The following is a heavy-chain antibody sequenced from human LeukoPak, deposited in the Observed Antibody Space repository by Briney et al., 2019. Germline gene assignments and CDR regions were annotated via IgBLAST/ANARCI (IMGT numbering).Heavy chain of an antibody. CDR3: AKDLRYYDSSGFDY. Sequence: GVSLRLSCAASGFTFSSYGMQWVRQAPGKGREGVAVISYDGSNKYYADSVKGRFTISRDNSKNTLYLKMNSLRAEDTAVYYCAKDLRYYDSSGFDYWGQGTLVTVSS. CDR2: ISYDGSNK. V-gene: IGHV3-30*18. J-gene: IGHJ4*02. CDR1: GFTFSSYG. D-gene: IGHD3-22*01.